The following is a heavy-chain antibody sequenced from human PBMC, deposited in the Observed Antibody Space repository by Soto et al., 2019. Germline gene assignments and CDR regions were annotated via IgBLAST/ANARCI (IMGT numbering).Heavy chain of an antibody. CDR1: GGSISSSSYY. Sequence: PSETLSLTCTVSGGSISSSSYYWGWIRQPPGKGLEWIGSIYYSGSTYYNPSLKSRVTISVDTSKNQFSLKLSSVTAADTAVYYCARRPIAAADTFDYWGQGTLVTVSS. CDR3: ARRPIAAADTFDY. D-gene: IGHD6-13*01. J-gene: IGHJ4*02. V-gene: IGHV4-39*01. CDR2: IYYSGST.